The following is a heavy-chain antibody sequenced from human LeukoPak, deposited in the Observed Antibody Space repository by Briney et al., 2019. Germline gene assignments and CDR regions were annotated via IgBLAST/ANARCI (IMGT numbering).Heavy chain of an antibody. V-gene: IGHV3-23*01. CDR2: ISSSGGST. D-gene: IGHD2-15*01. Sequence: GGSLRLSCAASGFTFSSYAMSWVRQAPGKGLEWVSDISSSGGSTYYADSVMGRFTISRDNSKNTQYLQMNSLKAEDTAVYYCTPCCSGGSCYFPNFDYWGQGTLVTVSS. CDR1: GFTFSSYA. J-gene: IGHJ4*02. CDR3: TPCCSGGSCYFPNFDY.